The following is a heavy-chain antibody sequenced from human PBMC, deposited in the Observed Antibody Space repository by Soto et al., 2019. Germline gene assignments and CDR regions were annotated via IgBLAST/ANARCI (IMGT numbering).Heavy chain of an antibody. D-gene: IGHD2-15*01. CDR2: IYYSGST. J-gene: IGHJ6*02. CDR3: ARGQSWVPPLKLSGMDV. V-gene: IGHV4-31*03. Sequence: TLSLTCTVSGGSISSGGYYWSWIRQHPGKGLEWIGYIYYSGSTYYNPSLKSRVTISVDTSKNQFSLKLSSVTAADTAVYYCARGQSWVPPLKLSGMDVWGQGTTVTVSS. CDR1: GGSISSGGYY.